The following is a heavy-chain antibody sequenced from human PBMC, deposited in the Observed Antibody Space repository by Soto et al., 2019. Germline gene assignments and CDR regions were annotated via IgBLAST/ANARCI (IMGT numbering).Heavy chain of an antibody. Sequence: GETLKIACKGSGYSFTSYWISWVRQMPGKCLEWMGRIDPSDSYTNYSPSFQGHVSISADKSISTAYLQWSSLKASDTAMYYCARTIFGVVNPAFDIWGQGTMDT. D-gene: IGHD3-3*01. CDR1: GYSFTSYW. J-gene: IGHJ3*02. V-gene: IGHV5-10-1*01. CDR3: ARTIFGVVNPAFDI. CDR2: IDPSDSYT.